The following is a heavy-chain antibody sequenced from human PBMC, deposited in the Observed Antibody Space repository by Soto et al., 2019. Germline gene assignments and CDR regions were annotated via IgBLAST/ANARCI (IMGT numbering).Heavy chain of an antibody. Sequence: GGSLRLSCKGSRFVFGDYGVSWFRQAPGKGLEWVGFIRSKAYGGTTEYAASVKGRFTISRDDSNSIAYLEMNSLTTEDTAVYYCSRDYLRWSKYYYGMDVWGQGTTVTVSS. D-gene: IGHD4-17*01. CDR1: RFVFGDYG. V-gene: IGHV3-49*03. J-gene: IGHJ6*02. CDR3: SRDYLRWSKYYYGMDV. CDR2: IRSKAYGGTT.